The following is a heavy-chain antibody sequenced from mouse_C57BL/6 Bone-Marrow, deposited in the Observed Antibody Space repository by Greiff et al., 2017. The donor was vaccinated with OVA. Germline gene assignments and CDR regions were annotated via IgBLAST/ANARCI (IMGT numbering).Heavy chain of an antibody. Sequence: EVQVVESGGDLVKPGGSLKLSCAASGFTFSSYGMSWVRQTPDKRLEWVATISSGGSYTYYPDSVKGRFTSSRDNAKNTLYLQMSSLKSEDTAMYYCARLRPPYAMDYWGQGTSVTVSS. CDR3: ARLRPPYAMDY. CDR2: ISSGGSYT. V-gene: IGHV5-6*01. CDR1: GFTFSSYG. J-gene: IGHJ4*01.